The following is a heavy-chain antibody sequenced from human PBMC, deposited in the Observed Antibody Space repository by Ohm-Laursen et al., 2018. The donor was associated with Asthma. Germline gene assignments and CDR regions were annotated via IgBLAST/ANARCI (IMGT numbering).Heavy chain of an antibody. CDR2: ISGAGSST. V-gene: IGHV3-23*01. J-gene: IGHJ4*02. CDR3: AKNAYTSSWYLGY. D-gene: IGHD6-13*01. CDR1: GFTFSSNV. Sequence: SLRLSCTASGFTFSSNVMSWVRQAPGKGLEWVSGISGAGSSTYYADSVKGRFTISRDNSKSTLYLQMNSLRAEDTAMYYCAKNAYTSSWYLGYWGQGTLVTVSS.